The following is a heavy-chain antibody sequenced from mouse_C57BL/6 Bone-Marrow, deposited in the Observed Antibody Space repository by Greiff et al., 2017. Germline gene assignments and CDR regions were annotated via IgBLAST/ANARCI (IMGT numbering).Heavy chain of an antibody. J-gene: IGHJ4*01. CDR3: ARRNYAMDY. CDR2: IYPSDSET. CDR1: GYTFTSYW. V-gene: IGHV1-61*01. Sequence: QVQLKQPGAELVRPGSSVKLSCKASGYTFTSYWMDWVKQRPGQGLEWIGNIYPSDSETHYNQKFKDKATLTVDKSSSTAYMQLSSLTSEDSAVYCWARRNYAMDYWGQGTSVTVSS.